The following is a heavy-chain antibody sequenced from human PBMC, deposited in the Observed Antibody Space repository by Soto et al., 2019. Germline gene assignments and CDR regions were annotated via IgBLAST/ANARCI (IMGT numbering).Heavy chain of an antibody. CDR1: GGSFSGYY. V-gene: IGHV4-34*01. CDR2: INHSGST. D-gene: IGHD3-3*01. Sequence: PSETLSLTCAVYGGSFSGYYWSWIRQPPGKGLEWIGEINHSGSTNYNPSLKSRVTISVDTSKNQFSLKLSSVTAADTAVYYCARERAKHDLWSGYLRWFDPWGQGTLVTVSS. J-gene: IGHJ5*02. CDR3: ARERAKHDLWSGYLRWFDP.